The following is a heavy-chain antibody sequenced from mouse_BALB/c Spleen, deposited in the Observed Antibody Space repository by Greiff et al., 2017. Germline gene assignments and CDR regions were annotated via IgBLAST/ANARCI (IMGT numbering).Heavy chain of an antibody. CDR2: INPSTGYT. V-gene: IGHV1-7*01. Sequence: VQLQESGAELAKPGASVKMSCKASGYTFTNFWMHWVKQRPGQGLEWIGYINPSTGYTEYNQKFKDEATLTADKSSSTAYMQLSSLTSEDSAVYYCARGEGFYAMDYWGQGTSVTVSS. CDR1: GYTFTNFW. CDR3: ARGEGFYAMDY. J-gene: IGHJ4*01.